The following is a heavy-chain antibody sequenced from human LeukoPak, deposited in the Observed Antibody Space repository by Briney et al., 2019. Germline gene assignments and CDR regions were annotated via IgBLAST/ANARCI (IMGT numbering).Heavy chain of an antibody. V-gene: IGHV4-59*01. D-gene: IGHD5-24*01. CDR3: ARDVRDRDGFDI. Sequence: GSLRLSCEASGFTFSAYAMTWIRQPPGKGLEWIGYIYYSGSTNYNPSLKSRVTISVDTSKNQFSLKLSSVTAADTAVYYCARDVRDRDGFDIWGQGTMVTVSS. CDR2: IYYSGST. J-gene: IGHJ3*02. CDR1: GFTFSAYA.